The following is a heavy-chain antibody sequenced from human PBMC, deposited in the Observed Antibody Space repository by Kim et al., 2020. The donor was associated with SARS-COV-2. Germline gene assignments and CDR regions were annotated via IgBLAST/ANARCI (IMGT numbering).Heavy chain of an antibody. CDR2: ISGSGGST. CDR3: ADLSIATSIYGMDV. D-gene: IGHD6-6*01. J-gene: IGHJ6*02. CDR1: GFTFSGYA. V-gene: IGHV3-23*01. Sequence: GGSLRLSCAASGFTFSGYAMSWVRQAPGTGLEWVSTISGSGGSTYYADSEKGRFTISRDNSKNTLYLQMNSLRAEDTAVYYCADLSIATSIYGMDVWGQGTTVTVSS.